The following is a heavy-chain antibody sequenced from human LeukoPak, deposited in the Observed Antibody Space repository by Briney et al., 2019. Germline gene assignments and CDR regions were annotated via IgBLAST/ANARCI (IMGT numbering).Heavy chain of an antibody. D-gene: IGHD2-2*01. CDR3: AKDPHPVPAGMGAGYMDV. V-gene: IGHV3-33*06. CDR1: GFTFSSYG. CDR2: IWYDGSNK. J-gene: IGHJ6*03. Sequence: GRSLRLSCAASGFTFSSYGMHWVRQAPGKGLEWVAVIWYDGSNKYYADSVKGRFTISRDNSKNTLYLQMNSLRAEDTAVYYCAKDPHPVPAGMGAGYMDVWGKGTTVTVSS.